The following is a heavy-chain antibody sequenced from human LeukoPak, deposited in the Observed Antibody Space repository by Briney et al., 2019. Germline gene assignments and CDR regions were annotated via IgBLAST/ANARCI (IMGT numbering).Heavy chain of an antibody. CDR2: ISSSSNYI. J-gene: IGHJ4*02. V-gene: IGHV3-21*01. D-gene: IGHD2-21*01. CDR3: ARGLCGGDCYDY. Sequence: GGSLRLSCAASGLTFSGYHMNWVRQAPGKGLEWVSSISSSSNYIYYAESVKGRFTISRDNAKNSVDLQMNSLRAEDTAVYYCARGLCGGDCYDYWGQGTLVTVSS. CDR1: GLTFSGYH.